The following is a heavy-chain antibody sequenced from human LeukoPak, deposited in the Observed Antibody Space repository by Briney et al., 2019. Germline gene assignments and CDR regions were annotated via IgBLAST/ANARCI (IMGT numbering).Heavy chain of an antibody. D-gene: IGHD1-1*01. Sequence: PGGSLRLSCAASGFTFSSYAMSWVRQAPGKGLEWVSAISGSGGSTYYADSVKGRFTISRDNSKNTLYLQMNSLRAEDTAVYYCAKEKARVQRHHHWLMDYWGQGTLVTVSS. V-gene: IGHV3-23*01. CDR1: GFTFSSYA. CDR2: ISGSGGST. CDR3: AKEKARVQRHHHWLMDY. J-gene: IGHJ4*02.